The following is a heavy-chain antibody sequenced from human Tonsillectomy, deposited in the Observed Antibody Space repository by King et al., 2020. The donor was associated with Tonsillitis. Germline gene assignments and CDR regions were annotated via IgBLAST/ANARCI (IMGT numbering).Heavy chain of an antibody. CDR3: AKGMTGYTSFDY. Sequence: QLVQSGGEVKKPGASVKVSCKASGYTFTSYLIHWVRQAPGRRLEWMGWINAGYGNTKYSQTFQGTVTITRDTSANTAYMELSSVRTEDTAVYYCAKGMTGYTSFDYWGHGTLVTVSS. J-gene: IGHJ4*01. D-gene: IGHD3-9*01. CDR2: INAGYGNT. V-gene: IGHV1-3*01. CDR1: GYTFTSYL.